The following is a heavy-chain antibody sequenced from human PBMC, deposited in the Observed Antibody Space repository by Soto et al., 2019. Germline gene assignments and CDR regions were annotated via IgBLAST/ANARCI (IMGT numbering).Heavy chain of an antibody. J-gene: IGHJ6*01. D-gene: IGHD4-4*01. V-gene: IGHV1-3*01. CDR3: ARDPVTTITEATYGMDV. CDR1: GNTFRFT. CDR2: INVGNGNT. Sequence: GASVKVSCKASGNTFRFTIQWVRQAPGQRPEWMGWINVGNGNTKYSHKFYGRVSITRDTAASTAYMELSSLTSEDTAVYYCARDPVTTITEATYGMDVRGQGTTVTVSS.